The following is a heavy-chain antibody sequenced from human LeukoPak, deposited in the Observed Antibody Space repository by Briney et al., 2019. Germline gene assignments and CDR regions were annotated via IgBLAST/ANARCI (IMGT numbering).Heavy chain of an antibody. Sequence: GASVKVSCKASGYTFTGYYMHWVRQAPGQGLEWMGWINPNSGGTNYAQKFQGRVTMTRDTSISTAYMELSRLRSDDTAVYYCARQMESYYDILTGYYIDLAFDIWGQGTMVTVSS. CDR2: INPNSGGT. V-gene: IGHV1-2*02. J-gene: IGHJ3*02. D-gene: IGHD3-9*01. CDR1: GYTFTGYY. CDR3: ARQMESYYDILTGYYIDLAFDI.